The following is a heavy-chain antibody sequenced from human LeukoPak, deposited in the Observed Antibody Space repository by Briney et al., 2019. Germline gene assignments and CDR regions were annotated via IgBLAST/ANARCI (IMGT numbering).Heavy chain of an antibody. CDR2: ISSAGDNT. V-gene: IGHV3-23*01. Sequence: GGSLRLSCAAAGFTFSTFAMSWVRQAPGKGLEWVSSISSAGDNTYYADSVKGRFTISRDNSKNTLYLQMNSLRAEDTAVYYCASPVVVVATREVDYWGQGTLVTVSS. D-gene: IGHD2-15*01. CDR1: GFTFSTFA. CDR3: ASPVVVVATREVDY. J-gene: IGHJ4*02.